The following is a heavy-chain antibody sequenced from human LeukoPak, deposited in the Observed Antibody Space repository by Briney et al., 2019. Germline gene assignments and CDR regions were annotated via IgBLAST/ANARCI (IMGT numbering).Heavy chain of an antibody. J-gene: IGHJ4*02. CDR2: IYSGGST. CDR3: AGSLAYCGGDCRLGDY. Sequence: GGSLRLSCAASGFTVSSNYMSWVRQAPGKGLEWVSVIYSGGSTHYADSVKGRFTISRDNSKNTLYLQMKSLRVEDTAVYYCAGSLAYCGGDCRLGDYWGQGTLVTVSS. V-gene: IGHV3-53*01. D-gene: IGHD2-21*02. CDR1: GFTVSSNY.